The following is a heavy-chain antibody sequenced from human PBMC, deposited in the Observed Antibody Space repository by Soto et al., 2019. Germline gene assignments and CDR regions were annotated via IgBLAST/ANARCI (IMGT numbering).Heavy chain of an antibody. J-gene: IGHJ6*02. CDR1: GGTFSNYA. D-gene: IGHD2-2*01. Sequence: ASVKVSCKASGGTFSNYAISWVRQAPGQGLEWMGGIIPIFNTANYAQKFQGRVTITADTSTSTAYMELSSLRSEDTAVYYCAGGLVVPAGIRYYYYGMDVWGQGTTVTVSS. CDR2: IIPIFNTA. V-gene: IGHV1-69*06. CDR3: AGGLVVPAGIRYYYYGMDV.